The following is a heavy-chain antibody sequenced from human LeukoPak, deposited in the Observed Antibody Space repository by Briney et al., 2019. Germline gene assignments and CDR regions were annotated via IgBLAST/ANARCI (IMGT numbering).Heavy chain of an antibody. CDR2: IYTSGST. CDR3: ARDEEWYDAFDI. CDR1: GGSISSYY. V-gene: IGHV4-4*07. Sequence: SATLSLTCTVSGGSISSYYWSWIRQPAGKGLEWIGRIYTSGSTNYNPSLKSRVTMSVDTSKNQFSLKLSSVTAADTAVYYCARDEEWYDAFDIWGQGTMVTVSS. J-gene: IGHJ3*02. D-gene: IGHD3-3*01.